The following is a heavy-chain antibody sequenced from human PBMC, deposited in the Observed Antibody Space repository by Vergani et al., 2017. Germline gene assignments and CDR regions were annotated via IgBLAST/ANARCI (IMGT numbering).Heavy chain of an antibody. CDR3: ARARCIETCYMSDWLDS. CDR2: IRHDGTNQ. J-gene: IGHJ5*01. V-gene: IGHV3-30*02. D-gene: IGHD3-9*01. CDR1: AFTFSTYG. Sequence: QVHLVESGGGVVQPGGSLRLSCAASAFTFSTYGMHWARQVPGKGLEWVAFIRHDGTNQYYADSVKGRSTISRDNSRNTLYLQMNSLRVEDTGVYYCARARCIETCYMSDWLDSWGQGTLVTVSS.